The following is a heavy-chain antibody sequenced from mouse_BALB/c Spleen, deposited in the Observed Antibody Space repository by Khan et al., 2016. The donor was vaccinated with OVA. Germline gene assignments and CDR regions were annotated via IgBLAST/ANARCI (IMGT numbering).Heavy chain of an antibody. CDR2: IGPGSSNA. V-gene: IGHV1S41*01. Sequence: DLVKPGASVKLSCKASGYTFTSYWINWIKQRPGQGLEWIGRIGPGSSNAYYNDMFKGKATLTVDTSSNTAYIQLSSLSAEDSAVYFCARENYYGRGCYAMYYLGQGASVTVSA. CDR3: ARENYYGRGCYAMYY. J-gene: IGHJ4*01. CDR1: GYTFTSYW. D-gene: IGHD1-1*01.